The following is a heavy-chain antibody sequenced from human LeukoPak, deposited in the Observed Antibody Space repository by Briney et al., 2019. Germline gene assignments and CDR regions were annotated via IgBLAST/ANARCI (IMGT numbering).Heavy chain of an antibody. CDR3: ATPYCSSLSCLDVFNI. Sequence: SQTLSLTCNVSGISISDGRYYWAWIRQRPGRGLEWIGYKYYSGSAKYNPSLKSRLTISIDTPENQFSLHLSSVAAADTAMYYCATPYCSSLSCLDVFNIWGQGRMVTVSS. CDR2: KYYSGSA. J-gene: IGHJ3*02. D-gene: IGHD2-2*01. CDR1: GISISDGRYY. V-gene: IGHV4-31*03.